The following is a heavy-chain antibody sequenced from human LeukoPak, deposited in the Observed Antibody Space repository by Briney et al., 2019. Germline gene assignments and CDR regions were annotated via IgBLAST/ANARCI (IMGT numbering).Heavy chain of an antibody. Sequence: ASVKVSCKASGYTFTTYAMHWVRQAPGQRLEWMGWINAGNGNTKYSQKFQARVSITRDTSASTAYMELSSLRSEDTAVYYCARDPIGSRWPYYFDYWGQGTLVTVSS. D-gene: IGHD6-13*01. J-gene: IGHJ4*02. CDR1: GYTFTTYA. CDR3: ARDPIGSRWPYYFDY. V-gene: IGHV1-3*01. CDR2: INAGNGNT.